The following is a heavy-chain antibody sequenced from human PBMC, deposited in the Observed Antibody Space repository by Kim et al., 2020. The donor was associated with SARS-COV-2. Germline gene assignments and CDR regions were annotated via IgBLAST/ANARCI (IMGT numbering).Heavy chain of an antibody. CDR1: GGSISSSSYY. V-gene: IGHV4-39*07. CDR3: AGDDTSGYYLDS. CDR2: IYYSGST. Sequence: SETLSLTCNVSGGSISSSSYYWGWIRQPPGKGLEWIGSIYYSGSTYYNASLKSRVTISVDTSKNQFSLKLTSVTAADTAVYYCAGDDTSGYYLDSWGQGTLVTVSS. D-gene: IGHD3-22*01. J-gene: IGHJ4*02.